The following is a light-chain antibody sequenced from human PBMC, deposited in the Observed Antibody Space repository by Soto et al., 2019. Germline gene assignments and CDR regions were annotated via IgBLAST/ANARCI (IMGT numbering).Light chain of an antibody. CDR3: SSHTSSTLVV. Sequence: SVLTQPASVSGSPGQSITISCAGTSSEIGAYNYVSWYQQYPGKAPKLMIHDVSNRPSGVSNRFSGSKSGNTASLTISGLQAEDEADYYCSSHTSSTLVVFGGGTKVTVL. CDR1: SSEIGAYNY. J-gene: IGLJ2*01. CDR2: DVS. V-gene: IGLV2-14*01.